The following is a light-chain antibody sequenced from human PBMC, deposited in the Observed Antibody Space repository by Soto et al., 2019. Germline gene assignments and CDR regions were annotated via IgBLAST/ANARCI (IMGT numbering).Light chain of an antibody. Sequence: EIVLTQSPGTLSLSPGERATLSCRASQSVSSSYLAWYQQKPGQAPRLLIYGASSRATGIPDRFSGSGSGTDFTITISRLEPEDFAVYYCQQYGSSPRYTFGQGTKLEI. J-gene: IGKJ2*01. V-gene: IGKV3-20*01. CDR3: QQYGSSPRYT. CDR2: GAS. CDR1: QSVSSSY.